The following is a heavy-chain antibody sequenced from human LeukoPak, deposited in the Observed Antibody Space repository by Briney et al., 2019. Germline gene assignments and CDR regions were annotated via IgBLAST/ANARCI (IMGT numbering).Heavy chain of an antibody. CDR2: ISWNSGII. CDR3: AKAPPYYSDSSGCFPH. D-gene: IGHD3-22*01. CDR1: GFTFDDSA. Sequence: PGRSLRLSCAASGFTFDDSAMHWVRQVPGKGLEWVSGISWNSGIIDYADSVKGRFTISRDNAKNSLYLQMNNLRPDDTAFYYCAKAPPYYSDSSGCFPHWGQGTLVTVSS. J-gene: IGHJ1*01. V-gene: IGHV3-9*01.